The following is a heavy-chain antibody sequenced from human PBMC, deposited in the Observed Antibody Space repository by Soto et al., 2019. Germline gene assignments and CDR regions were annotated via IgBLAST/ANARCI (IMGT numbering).Heavy chain of an antibody. J-gene: IGHJ4*01. CDR1: GGSFRSFY. V-gene: IGHV4-59*08. CDR2: IYYNGNT. CDR3: AREYCSGGSWFDY. Sequence: SETLSLTCTVSGGSFRSFYWSWIRQPPGKGLEWIGNIYYNGNTNYTPSLKSRVTISVDTSKNQFSLNLSSVTAADTAVYYCAREYCSGGSWFDYRGQGALVTVSS. D-gene: IGHD2-15*01.